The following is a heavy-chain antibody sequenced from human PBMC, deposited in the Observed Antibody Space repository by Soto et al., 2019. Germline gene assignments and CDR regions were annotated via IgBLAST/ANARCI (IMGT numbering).Heavy chain of an antibody. CDR1: GFTFSSYG. D-gene: IGHD1-26*01. CDR2: IWYDGSNK. Sequence: QVQLVESGGGVVQPGRSRRLSCAAYGFTFSSYGMHWVRQAPGKGLEWVAVIWYDGSNKYYADSVKGRFTISRDNSKNTLYLQMTSLRAEDTAVDYCARHQGQGELLRGFDYWGQGTMVTVSS. J-gene: IGHJ4*02. V-gene: IGHV3-33*01. CDR3: ARHQGQGELLRGFDY.